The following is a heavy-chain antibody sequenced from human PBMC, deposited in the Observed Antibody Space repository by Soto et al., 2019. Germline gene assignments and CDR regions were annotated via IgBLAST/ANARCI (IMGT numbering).Heavy chain of an antibody. Sequence: GGSLRLSCAASGFTFSSYSMNWVRQAPGKGLEWVSYISSSSSTIYYADSVKGRFTISRDNAKNSLYLQMNSLRAEDTAVYYCAREGNNWNSVYMDVWGKGTTVTVSS. D-gene: IGHD1-7*01. J-gene: IGHJ6*03. CDR1: GFTFSSYS. V-gene: IGHV3-48*01. CDR3: AREGNNWNSVYMDV. CDR2: ISSSSSTI.